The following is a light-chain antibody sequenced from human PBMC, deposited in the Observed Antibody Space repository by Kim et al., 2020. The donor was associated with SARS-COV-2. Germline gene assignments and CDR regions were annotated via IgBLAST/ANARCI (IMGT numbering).Light chain of an antibody. V-gene: IGLV2-18*02. Sequence: QSALTQPPSVSGSPGQSVTISCTGSSSDVGSNNRVSWYQQPPGTAPKLLIYEVTNRPSRVPDRFSGSKSGNTASLTISGLQAEDEADYCCISYTDSGTCVFGTGTKVTVL. J-gene: IGLJ1*01. CDR1: SSDVGSNNR. CDR2: EVT. CDR3: ISYTDSGTCV.